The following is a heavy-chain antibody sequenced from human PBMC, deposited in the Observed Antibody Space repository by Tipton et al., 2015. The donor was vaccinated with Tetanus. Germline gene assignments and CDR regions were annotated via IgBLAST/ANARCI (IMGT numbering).Heavy chain of an antibody. V-gene: IGHV4-4*07. CDR3: VRGRGSGAQSFGFEF. J-gene: IGHJ4*02. D-gene: IGHD3-10*01. CDR2: IYINGRN. Sequence: TLSLTCTVSGDSISSNYWSWIRQPAGKGPEWIGRIYINGRNNYNPSLKSRVTMSIDTSKNQFSLNLRSVTAADTAVYYCVRGRGSGAQSFGFEFWGRGTQVAVSS. CDR1: GDSISSNY.